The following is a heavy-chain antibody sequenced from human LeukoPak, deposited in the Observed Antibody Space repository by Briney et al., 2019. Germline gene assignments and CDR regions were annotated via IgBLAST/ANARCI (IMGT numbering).Heavy chain of an antibody. CDR1: GGSISSYY. J-gene: IGHJ4*02. D-gene: IGHD6-6*01. CDR2: IYYTGST. Sequence: PSETLSLTCTVSGGSISSYYWNWIRQPPGKGLEWIGYIYYTGSTKYNPSLKGRVTISVDTSKNQFSLKLSSVTAADTAVYYCARRRDSSSSGGDFDYWGQGTLVTVSS. CDR3: ARRRDSSSSGGDFDY. V-gene: IGHV4-59*08.